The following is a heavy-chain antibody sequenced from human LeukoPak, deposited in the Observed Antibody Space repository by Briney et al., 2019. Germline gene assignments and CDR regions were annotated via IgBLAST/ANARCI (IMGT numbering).Heavy chain of an antibody. V-gene: IGHV3-23*01. Sequence: GGSLRLSCEASGFTFNDYAMSWVRQAPGEGLEWVSAISGSGIATYYAASVKGRFTISRDNSKNTLYLQINSLRAEDTAIYYCAKYRTAAGYPQSERGAFDYWGQGTLVTVSA. CDR3: AKYRTAAGYPQSERGAFDY. D-gene: IGHD6-13*01. CDR2: ISGSGIAT. J-gene: IGHJ4*02. CDR1: GFTFNDYA.